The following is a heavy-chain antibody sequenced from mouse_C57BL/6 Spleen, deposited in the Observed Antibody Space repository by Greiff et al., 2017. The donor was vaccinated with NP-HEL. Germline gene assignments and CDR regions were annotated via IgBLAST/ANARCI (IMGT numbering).Heavy chain of an antibody. CDR3: ARSPFYYGNYRYLDA. V-gene: IGHV2-2*01. CDR2: IWNGGGT. Sequence: VQLQESGPGLLQPSQSLSITCTVSGFSLTSYALHWVRQSPGKGLEWLRVIWNGGGTDSHAAFISRLSISKYNSNSKVFFKIPSLQAYYTAIYHCARSPFYYGNYRYLDAWGTGTTVTVSS. CDR1: GFSLTSYA. D-gene: IGHD2-1*01. J-gene: IGHJ1*03.